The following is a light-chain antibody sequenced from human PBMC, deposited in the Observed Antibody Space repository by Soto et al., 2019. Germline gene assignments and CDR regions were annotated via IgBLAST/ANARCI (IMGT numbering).Light chain of an antibody. J-gene: IGLJ2*01. CDR1: SSDVGCYNY. CDR2: DVS. CDR3: CSYAGSYTLV. V-gene: IGLV2-11*01. Sequence: QSVLTQPSSVSGSPGQSVTISCTGNSSDVGCYNYVSWYQQHPGKAPKLMIYDVSKRPSGVPDRFSGSKSGNTASLTISGIQAEDEADYYCCSYAGSYTLVFGGGTKVTVL.